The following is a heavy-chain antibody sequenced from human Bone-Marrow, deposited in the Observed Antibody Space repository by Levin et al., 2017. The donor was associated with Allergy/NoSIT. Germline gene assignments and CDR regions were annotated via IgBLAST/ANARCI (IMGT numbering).Heavy chain of an antibody. CDR1: GGAIIFGGYY. V-gene: IGHV4-30-4*01. Sequence: SQTLSLTCPVSGGAIIFGGYYWSWLRQPPGKGLEWIGYTYYSGSSYYSPSLKSRISISIDTSKNQLSLKLRSVTAADTAVYFCARGAGYSSSWYWDYWGQGTLASVSS. CDR2: TYYSGSS. D-gene: IGHD6-13*01. CDR3: ARGAGYSSSWYWDY. J-gene: IGHJ4*02.